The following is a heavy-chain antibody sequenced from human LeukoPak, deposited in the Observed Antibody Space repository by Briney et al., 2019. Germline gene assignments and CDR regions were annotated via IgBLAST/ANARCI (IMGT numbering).Heavy chain of an antibody. J-gene: IGHJ4*02. CDR2: ISAYNGNT. Sequence: ASVKVSCKASGYTFTSYGISWVRQAPGQGLEWMGWISAYNGNTNYAQKLQGRVTMTTDTSTSTAYMELRSLRSDDTAVYYCARDVYNDYGDYKFDYWGQGTLVTVSS. CDR1: GYTFTSYG. V-gene: IGHV1-18*01. CDR3: ARDVYNDYGDYKFDY. D-gene: IGHD4-17*01.